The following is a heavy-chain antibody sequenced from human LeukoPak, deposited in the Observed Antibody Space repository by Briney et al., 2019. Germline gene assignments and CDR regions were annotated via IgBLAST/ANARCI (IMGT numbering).Heavy chain of an antibody. Sequence: PWGSLTLSCAASGFTVSTYCMTWVGQAPGKGLEWVSTIYSGGTTYYADSVMGRFTISRHNSRNTLYLQMNSLRAEDTAVYYCARVDTVMAYYFDLWGQGTLVTVSS. CDR3: ARVDTVMAYYFDL. J-gene: IGHJ4*02. V-gene: IGHV3-53*04. D-gene: IGHD5-18*01. CDR1: GFTVSTYC. CDR2: IYSGGTT.